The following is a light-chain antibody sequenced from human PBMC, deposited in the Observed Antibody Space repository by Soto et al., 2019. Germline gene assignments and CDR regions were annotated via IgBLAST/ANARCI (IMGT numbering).Light chain of an antibody. J-gene: IGKJ2*01. CDR3: QQYNNWPPRT. Sequence: EIVMTQSPVTLSVSPGERATLSCRASQSVSNHLAWYQQKPGQAPRLLIYGASTRAIGIPARFSGSGSGTEFTLTISSLQSEDFAVFYRQQYNNWPPRTFGHGTKLEIK. CDR1: QSVSNH. V-gene: IGKV3-15*01. CDR2: GAS.